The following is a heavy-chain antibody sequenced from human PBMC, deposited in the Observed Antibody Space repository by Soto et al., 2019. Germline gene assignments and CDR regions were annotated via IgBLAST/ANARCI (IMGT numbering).Heavy chain of an antibody. Sequence: EAQLVESGGGLIQPGGSLRLSCAAPGFTVTAHYVAWVRQAPGRGLEWVSLIYSGGGKYYADSVKGRFTISRDTSEKTFYLQMNSLRSEDTAVYYCARSDPAYAYGLNVWGQGTTVTVSS. CDR2: IYSGGGK. J-gene: IGHJ6*02. V-gene: IGHV3-53*01. CDR1: GFTVTAHY. D-gene: IGHD3-10*01. CDR3: ARSDPAYAYGLNV.